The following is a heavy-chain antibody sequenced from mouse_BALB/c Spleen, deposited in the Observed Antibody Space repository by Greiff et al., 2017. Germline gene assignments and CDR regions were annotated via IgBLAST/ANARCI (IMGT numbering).Heavy chain of an antibody. CDR2: ISSGGSYT. CDR3: TREGDYDVENYAMDY. CDR1: GFTFSSYT. V-gene: IGHV5-6-4*01. Sequence: EVQLVESGGGLVKPGGSLKLSCAASGFTFSSYTMSWVRQTPEKRLEWVATISSGGSYTYYPDSVKGRFTISRDNAKNTLYLQMSSLKSEDTAMYYCTREGDYDVENYAMDYWGQGTSVTVSS. D-gene: IGHD2-4*01. J-gene: IGHJ4*01.